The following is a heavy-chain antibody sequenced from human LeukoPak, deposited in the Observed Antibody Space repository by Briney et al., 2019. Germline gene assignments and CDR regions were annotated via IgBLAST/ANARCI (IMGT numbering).Heavy chain of an antibody. Sequence: PGGSLRLSCATSGFTFSSYWMSWVRQTPGKGLEWVANIKQDGSEKYYVDSVKGRFTISRDNAKNSLYLQINSLRAEDTAVYYCARRDIVVVVSASDYWGQGTLVTVSS. J-gene: IGHJ4*02. CDR2: IKQDGSEK. CDR3: ARRDIVVVVSASDY. CDR1: GFTFSSYW. D-gene: IGHD2-15*01. V-gene: IGHV3-7*01.